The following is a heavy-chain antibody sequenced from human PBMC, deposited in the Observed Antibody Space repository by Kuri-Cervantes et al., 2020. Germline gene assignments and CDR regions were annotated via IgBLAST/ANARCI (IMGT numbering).Heavy chain of an antibody. CDR1: GYTFTGYY. Sequence: ASVKVSCKASGYTFTGYYMHWVRQAPGQGLEWMGWINPNSGGTNYAQKFQGRVTMTRYTSISTAYMELSRLRSDDTAVYYCAKDRPWVGSYVGLGNWGQGTLVTVSS. J-gene: IGHJ4*02. CDR3: AKDRPWVGSYVGLGN. V-gene: IGHV1-2*02. D-gene: IGHD1-26*01. CDR2: INPNSGGT.